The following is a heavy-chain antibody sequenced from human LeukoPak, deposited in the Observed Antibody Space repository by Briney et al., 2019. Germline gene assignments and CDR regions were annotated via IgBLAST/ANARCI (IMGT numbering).Heavy chain of an antibody. J-gene: IGHJ5*02. V-gene: IGHV4-39*07. CDR3: ARARKSSGYYSAYWFDP. D-gene: IGHD3-22*01. CDR2: IYYSGST. Sequence: SETLSLTCTVSGGSISSSSYYWGWIRQPPGKGLEWIGSIYYSGSTYYNPSLKSRVTISVDTSKNQFSLKLSSVTAADTAVYYCARARKSSGYYSAYWFDPWGQGTLVTVSS. CDR1: GGSISSSSYY.